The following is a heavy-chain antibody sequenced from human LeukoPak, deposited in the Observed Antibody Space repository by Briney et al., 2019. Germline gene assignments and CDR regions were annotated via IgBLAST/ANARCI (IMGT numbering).Heavy chain of an antibody. CDR1: GGSISNYY. Sequence: PSENQSFTCTVYGGSISNYYWSWIRQPPGKGREWIGNIYYSGSTNYNPSLKSRVTISVDTSKRQVSLKLSSVTAADTAVYYCARGGDCSSTSCYGNDYYYYYMDGWGKGTTVT. D-gene: IGHD2-2*01. J-gene: IGHJ6*03. CDR2: IYYSGST. CDR3: ARGGDCSSTSCYGNDYYYYYMDG. V-gene: IGHV4-59*01.